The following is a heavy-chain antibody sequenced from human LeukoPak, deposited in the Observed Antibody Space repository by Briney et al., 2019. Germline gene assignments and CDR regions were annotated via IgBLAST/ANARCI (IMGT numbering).Heavy chain of an antibody. J-gene: IGHJ4*02. CDR2: ISYSGST. V-gene: IGHV4-39*07. Sequence: SETLSLTCTVSGGSISSSSYYWGWIRQPPGTGLEWIGSISYSGSTYYNPSLRSRVTISVDTSKKQFSLKLSSVTAADTAVYYCARSFAYRTVLDYWGQGTLVTVSS. CDR1: GGSISSSSYY. D-gene: IGHD2-21*01. CDR3: ARSFAYRTVLDY.